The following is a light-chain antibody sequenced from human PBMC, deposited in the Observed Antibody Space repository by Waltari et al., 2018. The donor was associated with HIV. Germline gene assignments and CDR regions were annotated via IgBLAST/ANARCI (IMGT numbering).Light chain of an antibody. CDR2: EVS. V-gene: IGLV2-14*01. Sequence: QSAPPQPASVSGSPGQSITISCTGPSSDIGHYTYVSWYQQSPGKAPKLMFYEVSNRPSGVSNRFSGSKSGNTASLTISGLQAEDEADYYCSSYISTTTLFGTGTKVTVL. CDR3: SSYISTTTL. CDR1: SSDIGHYTY. J-gene: IGLJ1*01.